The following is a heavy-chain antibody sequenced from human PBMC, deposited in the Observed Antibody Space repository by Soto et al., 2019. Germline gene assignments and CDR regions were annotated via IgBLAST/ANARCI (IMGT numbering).Heavy chain of an antibody. D-gene: IGHD6-6*01. CDR2: TYYRSKWYN. Sequence: KQSQTLSLTCAISGDSVSSNSAAWNWIRQSPSRGLEWLGRTYYRSKWYNDYAVSVKSRITINPDTSKNQFYLQMNSVTPEDTAVYYCARDLDIAAQDYFDYWGQGTLVTVSS. CDR3: ARDLDIAAQDYFDY. CDR1: GDSVSSNSAA. V-gene: IGHV6-1*01. J-gene: IGHJ4*02.